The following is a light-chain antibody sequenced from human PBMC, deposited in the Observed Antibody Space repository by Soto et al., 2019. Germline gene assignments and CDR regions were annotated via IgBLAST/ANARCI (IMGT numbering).Light chain of an antibody. CDR2: DAS. CDR3: QQYHNWPIT. Sequence: IQLTQSPSFLSSSVGDRFTITFRASQGISSYLAWYQQKPGKAPKLLIYDASSLESGVPSRFSGSGSGTEFTLTISSLQSEDFAVYYCQQYHNWPITFGQGTRLEIK. J-gene: IGKJ5*01. CDR1: QGISSY. V-gene: IGKV1D-13*01.